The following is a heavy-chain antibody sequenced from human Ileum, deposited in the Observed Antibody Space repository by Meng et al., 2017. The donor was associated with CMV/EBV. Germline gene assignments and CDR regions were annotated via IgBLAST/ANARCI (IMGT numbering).Heavy chain of an antibody. CDR3: ARAYSSSWSFDY. J-gene: IGHJ4*02. CDR1: GHNFTSYD. V-gene: IGHV1-8*03. Sequence: CKASGHNFTSYDINWVRQATGQGLEWMGWMNPNSGNTGYAQKFQGRVTITRNTSISTAYMELSSLRSEDTAVYYCARAYSSSWSFDYWGQGTLVTVSS. D-gene: IGHD6-13*01. CDR2: MNPNSGNT.